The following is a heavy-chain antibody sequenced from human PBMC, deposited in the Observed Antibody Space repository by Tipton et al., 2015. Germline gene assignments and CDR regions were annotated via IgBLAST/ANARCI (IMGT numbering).Heavy chain of an antibody. CDR2: ISFSGTT. J-gene: IGHJ4*02. CDR3: ARGGSYRWNYVNGFDY. CDR1: GGSISNNY. D-gene: IGHD1-7*01. V-gene: IGHV4-59*01. Sequence: LRLSCGVSGGSISNNYWSWIRQPPGKGLEWIGYISFSGTTNYNPSLKSRVTISLDTSKNQFSLKVISVTAADTAVYYCARGGSYRWNYVNGFDYWGQGTPVTVSS.